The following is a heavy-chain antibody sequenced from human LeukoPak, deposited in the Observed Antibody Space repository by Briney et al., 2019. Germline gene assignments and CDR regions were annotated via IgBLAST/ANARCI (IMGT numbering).Heavy chain of an antibody. CDR1: GFTFSSYG. CDR3: ARNKGYYGSGSPSGMDV. J-gene: IGHJ6*04. D-gene: IGHD3-10*01. Sequence: PGGSLRLSCAASGFTFSSYGMHWVRQAPGKGLEWVAVISYDGSNKYYADSVKGRFTISRDNSKNTLYLQMNSVRAEDTAVYYCARNKGYYGSGSPSGMDVWGKGTTVTVSS. V-gene: IGHV3-30*03. CDR2: ISYDGSNK.